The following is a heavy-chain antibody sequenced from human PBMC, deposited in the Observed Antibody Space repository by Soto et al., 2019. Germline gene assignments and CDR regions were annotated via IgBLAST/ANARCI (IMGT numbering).Heavy chain of an antibody. CDR1: GFTFSSYW. D-gene: IGHD7-27*01. V-gene: IGHV3-74*01. CDR2: INSDGSST. J-gene: IGHJ3*02. Sequence: GGSLRLSCAASGFTFSSYWMHWVRQAPGKGLEWVSRINSDGSSTSYADSVKGRFTISRDNTKNTLYLQMNSLRAEDAAEYCGKDLYWTQTGDRFGDDAFDIWGQGTMVTVSS. CDR3: KDLYWTQTGDRFGDDAFDI.